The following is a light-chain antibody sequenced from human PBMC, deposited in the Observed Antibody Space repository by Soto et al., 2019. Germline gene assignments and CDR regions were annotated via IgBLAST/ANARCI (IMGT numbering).Light chain of an antibody. CDR2: GAS. J-gene: IGKJ2*01. CDR1: QSVSSSY. V-gene: IGKV3-20*01. Sequence: EIVLTQSPGTLSLSPGERATLSCSASQSVSSSYLAWYQQKPGQAPRLLIYGASSRATGIPDRFSGSGSGTDFTLTISRLEPEDFAVYYCQQYGSSPQTCGQGTKLEIK. CDR3: QQYGSSPQT.